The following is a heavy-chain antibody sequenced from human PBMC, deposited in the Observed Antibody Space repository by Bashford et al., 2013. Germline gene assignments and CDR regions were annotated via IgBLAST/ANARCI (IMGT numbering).Heavy chain of an antibody. J-gene: IGHJ1*01. V-gene: IGHV3-64*04. Sequence: GGSLRLSCSASAFTFSSYAMHWVRQAPGKGLEYVSSINDNAYTTDYADSVRGRFTISRDNSKNTLYLQMNSLRPEDTAVYYCARGSFGDTSAYYSPYFQHWGQGTLVTVSS. CDR2: INDNAYTT. CDR3: ARGSFGDTSAYYSPYFQH. CDR1: AFTFSSYA. D-gene: IGHD3-22*01.